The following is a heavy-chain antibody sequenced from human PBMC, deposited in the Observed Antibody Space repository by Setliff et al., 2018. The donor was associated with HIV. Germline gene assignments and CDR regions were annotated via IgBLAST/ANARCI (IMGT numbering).Heavy chain of an antibody. Sequence: ETLSLTCSVSGYSLSSGFYWGWIRQAPGEGLEWIANIYHSGNTYHNPSLKSRVTMSLDTSKNQLSLKLTSVTAADTATYYCARPLTASYNFWGDAFAIWGQGTMVTVSS. D-gene: IGHD3-3*01. CDR2: IYHSGNT. V-gene: IGHV4-38-2*01. CDR3: ARPLTASYNFWGDAFAI. CDR1: GYSLSSGFY. J-gene: IGHJ3*02.